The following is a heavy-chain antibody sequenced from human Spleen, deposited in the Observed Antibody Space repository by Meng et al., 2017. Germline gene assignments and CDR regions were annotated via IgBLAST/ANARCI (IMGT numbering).Heavy chain of an antibody. CDR1: GLTFSSYA. CDR3: AKDRGAATTSYAEHKRDELDY. J-gene: IGHJ4*02. Sequence: GESLKISCAASGLTFSSYAMSWVRQAPGKGLEWVSTISGSGGSTYYADSVKGRFTISRDNSKNTLYLQMNSLRAEDTAVYYCAKDRGAATTSYAEHKRDELDYWGQGTLVTVSS. CDR2: ISGSGGST. D-gene: IGHD3-10*01. V-gene: IGHV3-23*01.